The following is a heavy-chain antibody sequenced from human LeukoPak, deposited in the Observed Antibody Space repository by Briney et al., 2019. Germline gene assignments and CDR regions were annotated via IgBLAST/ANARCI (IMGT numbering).Heavy chain of an antibody. D-gene: IGHD5-12*01. J-gene: IGHJ4*02. Sequence: GGSLSLSCAASGFTFSTYWMYWVRQAPGKGLVWVSHIRSAGYNTNYADSVKGRFIISRDNAKNTLYLQMNSLRAEDTAVYYCARLGGGYVLDYWGQATMLTVSS. CDR1: GFTFSTYW. V-gene: IGHV3-74*01. CDR3: ARLGGGYVLDY. CDR2: IRSAGYNT.